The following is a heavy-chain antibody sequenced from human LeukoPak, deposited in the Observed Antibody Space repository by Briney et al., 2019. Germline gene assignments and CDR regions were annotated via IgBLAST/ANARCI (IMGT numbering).Heavy chain of an antibody. J-gene: IGHJ4*02. Sequence: PTGGSLRLSCAASGFTFHDYDMSWVRQSPGKGLEWVSGINWNGDRTGYADSVKGRFTIFRDNAKKSLYLQMNSLRAEDTALYYCARRDYYGSGSPDFWGQGTLVTVSS. V-gene: IGHV3-20*04. D-gene: IGHD3-10*01. CDR1: GFTFHDYD. CDR3: ARRDYYGSGSPDF. CDR2: INWNGDRT.